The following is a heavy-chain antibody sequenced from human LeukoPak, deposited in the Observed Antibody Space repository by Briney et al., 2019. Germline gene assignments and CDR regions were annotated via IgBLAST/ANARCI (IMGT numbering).Heavy chain of an antibody. CDR2: ICGSGGST. Sequence: GGSLRLSCAASGFTFSSYAMSWVRQAPGKGLEWVSAICGSGGSTYYADSVKGRFTISRDNSKNTLYLQMNSVRAEDTAVYYCAKPLHYYGSGSYDYWGQGTLVTVSS. D-gene: IGHD3-10*01. CDR3: AKPLHYYGSGSYDY. V-gene: IGHV3-23*01. CDR1: GFTFSSYA. J-gene: IGHJ4*02.